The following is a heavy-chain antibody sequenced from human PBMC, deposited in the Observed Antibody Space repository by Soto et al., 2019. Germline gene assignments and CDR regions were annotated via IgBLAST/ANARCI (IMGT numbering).Heavy chain of an antibody. D-gene: IGHD3-16*01. Sequence: PSGSLKLACAASGVCLKSYAVTLSRQAPGKGLECVPAISGSGGSTYYADSVQGRSTISRDNSKNTLYLQMNSLRAEDTAVYYCAKHRSVGVRVSASDYWCQGTMATVSS. J-gene: IGHJ3*01. CDR3: AKHRSVGVRVSASDY. CDR2: ISGSGGST. V-gene: IGHV3-23*01. CDR1: GVCLKSYA.